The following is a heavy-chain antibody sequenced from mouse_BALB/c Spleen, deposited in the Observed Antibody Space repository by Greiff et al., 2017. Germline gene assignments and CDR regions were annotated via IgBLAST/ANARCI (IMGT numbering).Heavy chain of an antibody. Sequence: VKLQESGPGLVAPSQSLSITCTVSGFSLTGYGVNWVRQPPGKGLEWLGMIWGDGSTDYNSALKSRLSISKDNSKSQVFLKMNSLQTDDTARYYCARKYRYDEAWFAYWGQGTLVTVSA. V-gene: IGHV2-6-7*01. D-gene: IGHD2-14*01. CDR2: IWGDGST. CDR3: ARKYRYDEAWFAY. J-gene: IGHJ3*01. CDR1: GFSLTGYG.